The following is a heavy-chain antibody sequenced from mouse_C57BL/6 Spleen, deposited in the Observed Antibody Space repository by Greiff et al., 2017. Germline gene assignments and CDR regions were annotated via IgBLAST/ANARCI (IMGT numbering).Heavy chain of an antibody. J-gene: IGHJ4*01. V-gene: IGHV10-1*01. CDR3: VRHGSGYEDAMDY. CDR2: IRSKSNNYAT. D-gene: IGHD2-2*01. Sequence: EVMLVESGGGLVQPKGSLKLSCAASGFSFNTYAMNWVRQAPGKGLEWVARIRSKSNNYATYYADSVKDRFTNSRDDSESMLYLQMNNLKTEDTAMYYCVRHGSGYEDAMDYWGQGTSVTVSS. CDR1: GFSFNTYA.